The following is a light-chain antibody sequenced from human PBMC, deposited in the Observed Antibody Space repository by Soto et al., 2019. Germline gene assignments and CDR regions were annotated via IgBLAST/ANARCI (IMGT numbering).Light chain of an antibody. CDR1: SGDIGGYDY. V-gene: IGLV2-14*03. J-gene: IGLJ1*01. CDR2: DVN. CDR3: SSYTSSNTYV. Sequence: QSVLTQPAPVSGSPGQSMTISCTGTSGDIGGYDYVSWYQQHPGKAPKLMIYDVNNRPSGVSNRFSGSKSGTTASLTISGLQAEDEADYYCSSYTSSNTYVFGTGTKLTVL.